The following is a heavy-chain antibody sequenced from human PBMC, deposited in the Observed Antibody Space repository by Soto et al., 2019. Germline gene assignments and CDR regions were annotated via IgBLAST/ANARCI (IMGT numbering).Heavy chain of an antibody. Sequence: EVQLLESGGGLVQPGGSLRLPCAAPGLTFTRYSMAWVRQAPEKGLARVSGIIYSDGRTHYADSVKGRFTISRDKSKNTLFLHMNSLRVEDTAKYYCVGGYGGLEGFDIWGRGTMVTVSS. V-gene: IGHV3-23*01. CDR2: IIYSDGRT. CDR1: GLTFTRYS. J-gene: IGHJ3*02. D-gene: IGHD4-17*01. CDR3: VGGYGGLEGFDI.